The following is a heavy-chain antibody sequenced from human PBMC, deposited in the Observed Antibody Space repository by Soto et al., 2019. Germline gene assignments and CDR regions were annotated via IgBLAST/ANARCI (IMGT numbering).Heavy chain of an antibody. CDR3: ARGPREVGWRDAFDI. CDR2: MSPYNGNT. Sequence: ASVKVSCKASGYTFTSYDINWVRQATGQGLEWMGWMSPYNGNTGYAQKFQGRVTMTRNTSISTAYMELSSLRSEDTAVYYCARGPREVGWRDAFDIWGQGTMVTVSS. D-gene: IGHD6-19*01. V-gene: IGHV1-8*01. J-gene: IGHJ3*02. CDR1: GYTFTSYD.